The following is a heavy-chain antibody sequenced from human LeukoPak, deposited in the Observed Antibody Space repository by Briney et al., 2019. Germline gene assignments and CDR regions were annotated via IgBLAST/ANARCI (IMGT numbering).Heavy chain of an antibody. D-gene: IGHD3-10*02. J-gene: IGHJ6*04. CDR2: INWNGGST. CDR1: GFTFDDYG. V-gene: IGHV3-20*04. CDR3: AMFERDV. Sequence: GGSLRLSCAAAGFTFDDYGMSWVGQAPGKGGEWGAGINWNGGSTDYADSVKGGFTISRDNAKNSLYLQMNSLRAEDTALYYCAMFERDVWGKGTTATVSS.